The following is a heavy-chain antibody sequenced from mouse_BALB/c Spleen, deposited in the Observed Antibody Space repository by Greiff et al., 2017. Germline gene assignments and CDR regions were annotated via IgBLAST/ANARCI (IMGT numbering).Heavy chain of an antibody. Sequence: VKLVESGPGLVAPSQSLSITCTVSGFSLTSYGVHWVRQSPGKGLEWLGVIWSGGSTDYNAAFISRLSISKDNSKSQVFFKMNSLQANDTAIYYCARIRSYWYFDVWGAGTTVTVSS. J-gene: IGHJ1*01. V-gene: IGHV2-2*02. CDR1: GFSLTSYG. CDR2: IWSGGST. CDR3: ARIRSYWYFDV.